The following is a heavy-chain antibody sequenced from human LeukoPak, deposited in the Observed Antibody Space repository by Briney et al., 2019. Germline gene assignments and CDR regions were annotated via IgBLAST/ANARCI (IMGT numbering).Heavy chain of an antibody. CDR3: ARDRAVPAAKTYYFDY. CDR1: GFTFSSYA. Sequence: PGASLRLSCAASGFTFSSYAMSWVRQAPGKGLEWVSAISGSGGSTYYADSVKGRFTISRDNSKNTLYLQMNSLRAEDTAVYYCARDRAVPAAKTYYFDYWGQGTLVTASS. J-gene: IGHJ4*02. CDR2: ISGSGGST. D-gene: IGHD2-2*01. V-gene: IGHV3-23*01.